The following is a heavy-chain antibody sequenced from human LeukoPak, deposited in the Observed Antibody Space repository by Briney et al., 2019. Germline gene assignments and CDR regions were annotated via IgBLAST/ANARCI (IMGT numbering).Heavy chain of an antibody. V-gene: IGHV3-30-3*01. CDR3: AREAPGGLESDY. D-gene: IGHD3-10*01. CDR2: ISYDGSNK. J-gene: IGHJ4*02. Sequence: GGSLRLSCAASGFTFSSYAMHWVRQAPGKGLEWVAVISYDGSNKYYADSVKGRFTISRDNSKNTLYLQMNSLRAEDTAVYYCAREAPGGLESDYWGQGTLVTVSS. CDR1: GFTFSSYA.